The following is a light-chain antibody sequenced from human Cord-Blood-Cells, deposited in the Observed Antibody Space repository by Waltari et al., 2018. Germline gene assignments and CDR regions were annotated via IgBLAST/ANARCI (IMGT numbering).Light chain of an antibody. CDR1: SLRSYY. Sequence: SSELTQDPAVSVALGQTVRITCHGDSLRSYYASWDQQKPGQAPVLVIYGKNNRHSGIPDRFSGSSSGNTASLTITGAQAEDEADYYCNSRDSSGNHLVFGGGTKLTVL. CDR2: GKN. CDR3: NSRDSSGNHLV. J-gene: IGLJ3*02. V-gene: IGLV3-19*01.